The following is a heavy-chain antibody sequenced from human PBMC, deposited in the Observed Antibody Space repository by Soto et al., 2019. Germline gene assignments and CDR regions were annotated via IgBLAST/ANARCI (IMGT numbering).Heavy chain of an antibody. CDR1: GGSISSYY. D-gene: IGHD3-10*01. CDR3: ARFSNYYGSGVFDY. CDR2: IYYSGST. V-gene: IGHV4-59*01. Sequence: SETLSLTCTVSGGSISSYYWSWIRQPPGKGLEWIGYIYYSGSTNYNPSLKSRVTISVDTSKNQFSLKLSSVTAADTAVYYCARFSNYYGSGVFDYWGQGTLVTVSS. J-gene: IGHJ4*02.